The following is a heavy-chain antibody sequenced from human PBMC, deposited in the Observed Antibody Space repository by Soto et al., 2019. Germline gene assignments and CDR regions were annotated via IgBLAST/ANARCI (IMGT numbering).Heavy chain of an antibody. D-gene: IGHD7-27*01. V-gene: IGHV4-59*01. CDR3: AGAPTWAYFDF. CDR2: LYYTGST. CDR1: SGSISTYY. Sequence: QVQLQESGPGLVKPSETLSLTCTVSSGSISTYYWSWIRQPPGKGLEWIGYLYYTGSTNYNPSLQTRVAISMDTSENRFSLSLSSVTAADTGGYYCAGAPTWAYFDFWCLGTMVTVSS. J-gene: IGHJ4*02.